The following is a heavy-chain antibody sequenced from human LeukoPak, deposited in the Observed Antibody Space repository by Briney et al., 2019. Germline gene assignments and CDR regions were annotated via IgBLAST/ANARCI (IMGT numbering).Heavy chain of an antibody. V-gene: IGHV4-59*11. Sequence: PSETLSLTCTVSGGSISSHYWSWIRQPPGKGLEWIGYIYYSGSTNYNPSLKSRVTISVDTSKNQFSLKLSSVTAADTAVYYCARVWGDYEMGDNWFDPWGQGTLVTVSS. CDR3: ARVWGDYEMGDNWFDP. CDR2: IYYSGST. CDR1: GGSISSHY. J-gene: IGHJ5*02. D-gene: IGHD4-17*01.